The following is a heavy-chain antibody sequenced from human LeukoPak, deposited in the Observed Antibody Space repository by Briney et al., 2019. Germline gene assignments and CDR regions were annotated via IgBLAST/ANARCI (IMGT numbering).Heavy chain of an antibody. CDR3: AREPLWFGELGTT. V-gene: IGHV3-66*01. D-gene: IGHD3-10*01. CDR1: GFTVSSNY. Sequence: GRSLTLSCPASGFTVSSNYMSWVRQPPGNWLEWVSFIYSGGSTYYADSVKGRFTISRDNSKNTMYLQMNRLRAEDTAVYYCAREPLWFGELGTTWGQGTLVTVSS. J-gene: IGHJ5*02. CDR2: IYSGGST.